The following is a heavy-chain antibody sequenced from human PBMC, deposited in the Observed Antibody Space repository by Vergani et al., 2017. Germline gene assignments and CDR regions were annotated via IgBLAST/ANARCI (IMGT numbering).Heavy chain of an antibody. CDR1: GFTSSYYG. D-gene: IGHD4-17*01. J-gene: IGHJ3*02. Sequence: QVHLVESGGGVVQPGRSLRLSCVVSGFTSSYYGMHWVRQAPGKGLEWVAVISYDGTQKYYADSVKGRFTISRDNSKSTRYLQMNSLRTEDTAVYHCARPSAPGDYDALDIWGQGTMVTVSS. CDR3: ARPSAPGDYDALDI. V-gene: IGHV3-30*03. CDR2: ISYDGTQK.